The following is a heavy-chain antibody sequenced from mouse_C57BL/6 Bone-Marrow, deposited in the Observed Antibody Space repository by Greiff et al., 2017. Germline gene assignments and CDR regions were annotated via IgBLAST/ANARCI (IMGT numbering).Heavy chain of an antibody. CDR1: GFSLTSYG. D-gene: IGHD2-2*01. J-gene: IGHJ2*01. CDR3: ARNALRGYAYFDN. Sequence: VKLQESGPGLVQPAPCLTITCTASGFSLTSYGVNWVRQSPGKGLEWLGGIWSGGSADYNAAFISRLSISKDNSKSQVFVKMNSLQPDDTAIYYCARNALRGYAYFDNWGRGTALSVTS. CDR2: IWSGGSA. V-gene: IGHV2-2*01.